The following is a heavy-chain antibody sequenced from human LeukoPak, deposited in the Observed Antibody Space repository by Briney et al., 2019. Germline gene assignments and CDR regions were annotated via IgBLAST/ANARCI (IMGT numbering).Heavy chain of an antibody. CDR1: GFTFNSYA. Sequence: GGSLRLSCAASGFTFNSYAMYWVRQAPGKGLEWISGIFGSGGSPHYADSVKGRFTISRDNFQNTVYLHLGSLRVEDTAVYYCGKTTVGYSSGRYPGWPVDYWGQGALVTVSS. CDR2: IFGSGGSP. CDR3: GKTTVGYSSGRYPGWPVDY. J-gene: IGHJ4*02. V-gene: IGHV3-23*01. D-gene: IGHD2-15*01.